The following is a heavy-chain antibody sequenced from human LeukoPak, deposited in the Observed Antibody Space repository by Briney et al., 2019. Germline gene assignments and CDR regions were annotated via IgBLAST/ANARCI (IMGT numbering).Heavy chain of an antibody. Sequence: GGSLRLSCAASGFTFSSYEMNWVRQAPGKGLEWVSYISSSGSTTYYSDSVKGRFTLSRDNSKNTLYLQMNSLRAEDTAVYYCARLMVRGVHDAFDIWGQGTMVTVSS. CDR3: ARLMVRGVHDAFDI. CDR1: GFTFSSYE. CDR2: ISSSGSTT. V-gene: IGHV3-48*03. D-gene: IGHD3-10*01. J-gene: IGHJ3*02.